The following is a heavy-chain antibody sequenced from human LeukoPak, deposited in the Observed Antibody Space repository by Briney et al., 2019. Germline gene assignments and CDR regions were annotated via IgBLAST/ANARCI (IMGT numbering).Heavy chain of an antibody. J-gene: IGHJ3*02. CDR2: ISSSASSM. Sequence: GGSLRLSCAASGFTFRNFGIHWVRQAPGKGLEWVSYISSSASSMYYAVSVKGRFIISGDNAKNSLYLQMNSLRAEDTAVYYCARRTMIRGNNEIDAFDIWGQGTLVTVSS. V-gene: IGHV3-48*01. CDR3: ARRTMIRGNNEIDAFDI. CDR1: GFTFRNFG. D-gene: IGHD3-10*01.